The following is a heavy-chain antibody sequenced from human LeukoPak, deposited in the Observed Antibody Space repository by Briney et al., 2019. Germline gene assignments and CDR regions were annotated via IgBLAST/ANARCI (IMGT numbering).Heavy chain of an antibody. V-gene: IGHV4-34*01. Sequence: PSETLSPTCAVYDGSFSGYYWSWIRQPPGKGLEWIGEINHSGSTNYNPSLKSRVTISVDTSKNQFSLKLSSVTAADTAVYYCARGRFLEWLREPRNWFDPWGQGTLVTVSS. D-gene: IGHD3-3*01. J-gene: IGHJ5*02. CDR1: DGSFSGYY. CDR2: INHSGST. CDR3: ARGRFLEWLREPRNWFDP.